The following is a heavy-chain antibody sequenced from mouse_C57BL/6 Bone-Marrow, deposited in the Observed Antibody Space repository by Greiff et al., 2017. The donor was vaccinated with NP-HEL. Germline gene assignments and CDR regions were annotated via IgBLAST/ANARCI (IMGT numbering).Heavy chain of an antibody. V-gene: IGHV5-6*01. Sequence: VQLKESGGDLVKPGGSLKLSCAASGFTFSSYGMSWVRQTPDKRLEWVATISSGGSYTYYPDSVKGRFTISRDNAKNTLYLQMSSLKSEDTAMYYCARHAAQATWAYWGQGTLVTVSA. CDR2: ISSGGSYT. CDR3: ARHAAQATWAY. CDR1: GFTFSSYG. D-gene: IGHD3-2*02. J-gene: IGHJ3*01.